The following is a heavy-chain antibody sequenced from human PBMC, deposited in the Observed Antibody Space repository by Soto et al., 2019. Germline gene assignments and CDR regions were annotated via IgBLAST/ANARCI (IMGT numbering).Heavy chain of an antibody. Sequence: SETLSLTCTVSGGSINSYYWSWIRQPPGKGLEWIGHIYYSGSTNYNPSLKSRVTMSVDTSKNQFSLKLSSVTAADTAVYYCARKSSAYYPVTFDYWGQGTLVTVSS. D-gene: IGHD3-22*01. CDR3: ARKSSAYYPVTFDY. CDR2: IYYSGST. V-gene: IGHV4-59*01. J-gene: IGHJ4*02. CDR1: GGSINSYY.